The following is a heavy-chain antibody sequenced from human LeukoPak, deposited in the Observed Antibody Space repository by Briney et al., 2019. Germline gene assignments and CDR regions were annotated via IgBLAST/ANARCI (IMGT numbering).Heavy chain of an antibody. V-gene: IGHV4-34*01. CDR2: ISHSGST. CDR3: ARLVRRITMIVVVIRTGYYFDY. CDR1: GGSFSGYY. Sequence: PSETLSLTCGVYGGSFSGYYWSWIRQPPGKGLEWIGEISHSGSTNYNPSLKSRVTISVDTSKNQFSLKLSSVTAADTAVYYCARLVRRITMIVVVIRTGYYFDYWGQGTLVTVSS. D-gene: IGHD3-22*01. J-gene: IGHJ4*02.